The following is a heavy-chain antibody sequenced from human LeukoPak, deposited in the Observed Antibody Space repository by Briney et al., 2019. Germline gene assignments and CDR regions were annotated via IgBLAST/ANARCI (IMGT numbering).Heavy chain of an antibody. Sequence: GGSLRLSCAASGFTVSSNYMSWVRQAPGRGLEWVSVIYSGGNTYYADSVKGRFTISRDNSKNTLYLQMNSLRAEDTAMYYCAREECSGGSCYSPHFDYWGQGTLVTVSS. CDR1: GFTVSSNY. CDR2: IYSGGNT. CDR3: AREECSGGSCYSPHFDY. V-gene: IGHV3-53*01. D-gene: IGHD2-15*01. J-gene: IGHJ4*02.